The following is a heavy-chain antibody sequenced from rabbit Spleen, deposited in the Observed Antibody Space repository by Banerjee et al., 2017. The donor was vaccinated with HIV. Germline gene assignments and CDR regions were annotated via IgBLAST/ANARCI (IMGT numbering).Heavy chain of an antibody. J-gene: IGHJ4*01. CDR1: GVSLNDKDV. V-gene: IGHV1S45*01. D-gene: IGHD1-1*01. Sequence: EQLEESGGGLVKPEGSLTLTCKASGVSLNDKDVMCWVRQAPGKGLEWIACINTATGKGVYATWAKGRFTISRTSSTTVTLQMTSLTAADTATYFCARDLVAVIGWNFNLWGPGTLVTVS. CDR3: ARDLVAVIGWNFNL. CDR2: INTATGKG.